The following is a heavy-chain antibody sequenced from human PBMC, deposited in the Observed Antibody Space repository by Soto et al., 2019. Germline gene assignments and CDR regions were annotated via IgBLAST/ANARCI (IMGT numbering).Heavy chain of an antibody. CDR2: IRTDGGYT. CDR3: GRDHYGFNCIDQ. J-gene: IGHJ4*02. V-gene: IGHV3-74*01. CDR1: GFSLSDHW. D-gene: IGHD4-17*01. Sequence: GGSLRLSCVASGFSLSDHWMHWVRQVPGKGLVHVSRIRTDGGYTNYADFVEGRFTISRDNAKNTLYLQMNSLRAEDTAVYFCGRDHYGFNCIDQWGQGTLVTVSS.